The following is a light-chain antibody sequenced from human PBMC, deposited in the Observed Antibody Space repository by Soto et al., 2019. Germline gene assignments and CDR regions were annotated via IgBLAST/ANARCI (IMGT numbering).Light chain of an antibody. J-gene: IGKJ5*01. CDR2: LGS. Sequence: EILMTQSPLSLPVTPGEPASISCRSSQSLLYGNGYNYLEWYVQKPGQSPHLLIYLGSNRASGVPDRFSGSGSGTDFTLKISRVEAEDFGLYYCMQALETPLTFGQRTRLEIK. CDR1: QSLLYGNGYNY. CDR3: MQALETPLT. V-gene: IGKV2-28*01.